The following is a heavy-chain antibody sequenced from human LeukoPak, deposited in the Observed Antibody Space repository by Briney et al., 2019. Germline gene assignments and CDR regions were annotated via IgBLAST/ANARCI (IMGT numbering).Heavy chain of an antibody. V-gene: IGHV4-39*01. Sequence: SETLSLTCTVSGGSISSSSYYWGWIRQPPGKGLEWIGSIYYSGSTYHNPSLKSRVTVSVDTSKNQFSLKLSSVTAADTAVYYCARRPGMDVWGQGTTVTVSS. CDR2: IYYSGST. CDR1: GGSISSSSYY. J-gene: IGHJ6*02. CDR3: ARRPGMDV.